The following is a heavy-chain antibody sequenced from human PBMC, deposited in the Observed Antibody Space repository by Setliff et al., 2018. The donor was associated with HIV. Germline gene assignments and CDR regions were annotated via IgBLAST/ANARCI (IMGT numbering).Heavy chain of an antibody. CDR3: ARSGYGDYDVEAPWDY. J-gene: IGHJ4*02. CDR2: IIPMFGTA. Sequence: EASVKVSCKASGGTFGSYAVSWVRQAPGQGLEWMGGIIPMFGTAKYAQKFQARVTLTTDESTSTAYMEVSGLKSDDTAVYYCARSGYGDYDVEAPWDYWGQGTLVTVSS. D-gene: IGHD4-17*01. CDR1: GGTFGSYA. V-gene: IGHV1-69*05.